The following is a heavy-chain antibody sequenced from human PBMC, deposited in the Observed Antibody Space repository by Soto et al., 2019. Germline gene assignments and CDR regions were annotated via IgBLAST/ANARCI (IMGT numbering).Heavy chain of an antibody. CDR1: GFTFSSYA. Sequence: EVQLLESGGGLVQPGGSLRLSCAASGFTFSSYAMSWVRQAPGKGLEWVSALSGSGGSTYYADSVQGRFTISRDNSKNTPYMQLNSLSAEDRAVYYCAKASLWFGEGDFDYWGQRTLVTVSS. V-gene: IGHV3-23*01. CDR2: LSGSGGST. J-gene: IGHJ4*02. CDR3: AKASLWFGEGDFDY. D-gene: IGHD3-10*01.